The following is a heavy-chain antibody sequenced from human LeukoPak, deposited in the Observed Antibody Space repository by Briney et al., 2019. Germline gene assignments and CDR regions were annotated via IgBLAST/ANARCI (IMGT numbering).Heavy chain of an antibody. J-gene: IGHJ4*02. Sequence: PGGSLGLSCAVSGFSISSYWMSWVRQAPGKGLEWVGNIKEDGSDKYYVDSVKGRFTIFRDNAKNSLYLQMNSLRAEDTAVYYCARDFAYWGQGTLVTVSS. D-gene: IGHD3-3*01. CDR1: GFSISSYW. V-gene: IGHV3-7*05. CDR2: IKEDGSDK. CDR3: ARDFAY.